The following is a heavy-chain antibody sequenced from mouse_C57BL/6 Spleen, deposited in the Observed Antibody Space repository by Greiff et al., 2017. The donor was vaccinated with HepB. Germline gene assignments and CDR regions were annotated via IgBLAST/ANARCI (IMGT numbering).Heavy chain of an antibody. CDR1: GFTFSDYY. CDR2: INYDDSST. D-gene: IGHD2-4*01. Sequence: EVKLMESEGGLVQPGSSMKLSCTASGFTFSDYYMAWVRQVPEKGLEWVANINYDDSSTYYLDSLKSRFIISRDNAKNILYLQMSSLKSEDTATSYCAREGDYDLDYWGQGTTLTVAS. J-gene: IGHJ2*01. CDR3: AREGDYDLDY. V-gene: IGHV5-16*01.